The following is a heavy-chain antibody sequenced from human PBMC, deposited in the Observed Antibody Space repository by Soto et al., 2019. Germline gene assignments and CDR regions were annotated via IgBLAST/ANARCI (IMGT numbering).Heavy chain of an antibody. CDR3: ARDYLVVPHRVIDY. Sequence: GGSLRLSCAASGFTFSSFSMNWVRQAPGKGLEWVSYISSSSSTIYCADSVKGRFTISRDNAKNSLYLQMNSLRAEDTAVYYCARDYLVVPHRVIDYWGQGTLVTVSS. J-gene: IGHJ4*02. V-gene: IGHV3-48*01. CDR1: GFTFSSFS. CDR2: ISSSSSTI. D-gene: IGHD2-2*01.